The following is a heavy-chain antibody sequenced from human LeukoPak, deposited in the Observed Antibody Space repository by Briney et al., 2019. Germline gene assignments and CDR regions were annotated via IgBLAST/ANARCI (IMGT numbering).Heavy chain of an antibody. Sequence: ASVKVSCKASGYTITGHYMHWVRQAPGQGLEWMGWINPNSGGTNYAQKFQGRVTMTRDTSISTAYMELSRLRSDDTAVYYCARGAGTYDFWSGYYHLFDYWGQGTLVTVSS. V-gene: IGHV1-2*02. J-gene: IGHJ4*02. CDR3: ARGAGTYDFWSGYYHLFDY. CDR2: INPNSGGT. CDR1: GYTITGHY. D-gene: IGHD3-3*01.